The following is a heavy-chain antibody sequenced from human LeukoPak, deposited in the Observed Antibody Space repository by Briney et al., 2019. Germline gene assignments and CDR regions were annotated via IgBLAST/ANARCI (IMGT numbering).Heavy chain of an antibody. J-gene: IGHJ4*02. D-gene: IGHD3-22*01. V-gene: IGHV4-59*08. Sequence: SETLSLTCTVSGGSISGYYWSWIRQPPGKGLEWLGYIFSSGSTNYNPSLKSRVTISEDTSVNQFSLKLSSVTAADTAVYYCARHYYDRSDSYSFDYWGQGTLVTVSS. CDR1: GGSISGYY. CDR2: IFSSGST. CDR3: ARHYYDRSDSYSFDY.